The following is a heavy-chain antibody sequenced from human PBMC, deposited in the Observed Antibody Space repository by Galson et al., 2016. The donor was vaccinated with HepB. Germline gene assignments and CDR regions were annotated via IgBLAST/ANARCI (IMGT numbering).Heavy chain of an antibody. Sequence: SETLSLTCSVSGASTSGTTYYWGWIRQPPGKGLEWIGNIHYSGTTDYSPSLKSRVPIFVDTSKNQFPLRLRSGTAADTAVYDCARVSVLAAVSDWFDPWGQGTLVIVSS. CDR1: GASTSGTTYY. D-gene: IGHD6-13*01. CDR3: ARVSVLAAVSDWFDP. V-gene: IGHV4-39*01. CDR2: IHYSGTT. J-gene: IGHJ5*02.